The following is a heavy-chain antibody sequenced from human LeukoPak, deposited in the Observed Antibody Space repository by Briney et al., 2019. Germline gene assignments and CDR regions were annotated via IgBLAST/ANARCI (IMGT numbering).Heavy chain of an antibody. Sequence: GGSLRLSCAASGFTFEDYTMPWVRQAPGKTLEWVPLISWDGTTYYTDSMKGRFTISRDNSKNSLYLQMDTLRSEDTAYYYCVEDLSYESSGSVFDYWGQGTLVTVSS. CDR3: VEDLSYESSGSVFDY. CDR1: GFTFEDYT. J-gene: IGHJ4*02. V-gene: IGHV3-43*01. CDR2: ISWDGTT. D-gene: IGHD3-22*01.